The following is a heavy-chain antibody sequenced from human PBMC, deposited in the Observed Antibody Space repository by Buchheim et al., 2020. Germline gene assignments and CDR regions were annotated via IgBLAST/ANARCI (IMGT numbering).Heavy chain of an antibody. CDR1: GGSISRNF. J-gene: IGHJ6*02. CDR2: FYYSGST. CDR3: ARVDGYTRFARPNYYYGMDV. D-gene: IGHD3-16*01. V-gene: IGHV4-59*01. Sequence: QVQLQESGPGLVKPSETVSLICSVSGGSISRNFWSWIRQPPGKGLEWIGNFYYSGSTDYNPSLRSRVTMSVDTSKNQFSLKLSSVTAADTAVYYCARVDGYTRFARPNYYYGMDVWGQGTT.